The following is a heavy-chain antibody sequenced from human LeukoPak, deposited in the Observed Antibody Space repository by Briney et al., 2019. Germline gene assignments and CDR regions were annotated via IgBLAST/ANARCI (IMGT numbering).Heavy chain of an antibody. D-gene: IGHD2-2*01. Sequence: QAGGSLRLSCAASGFTFSSYAMSWVRQAPGKGLEWVSAISGSGGSTYYADSVKGRFTISRDNSENTLYLQMNSLRAEDTAVYYCAKEPDIVVVPAAEFDYWGQGTLVTVSS. CDR1: GFTFSSYA. CDR3: AKEPDIVVVPAAEFDY. V-gene: IGHV3-23*01. CDR2: ISGSGGST. J-gene: IGHJ4*02.